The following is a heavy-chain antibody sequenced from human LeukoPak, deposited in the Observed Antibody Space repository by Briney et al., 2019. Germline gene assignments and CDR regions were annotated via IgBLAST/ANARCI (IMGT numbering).Heavy chain of an antibody. CDR2: IKEDGSEK. Sequence: PGGSLRLSCAASGFSLSTYWMSWVRQAPGKGLEWVANIKEDGSEKYYVDSVKGRFAISRDNAKNSQELQMNSLRVEDTAVYYCAKDYGRSSDPLFDFWGQGSLVTVSS. J-gene: IGHJ4*02. V-gene: IGHV3-7*01. CDR1: GFSLSTYW. CDR3: AKDYGRSSDPLFDF. D-gene: IGHD3-10*01.